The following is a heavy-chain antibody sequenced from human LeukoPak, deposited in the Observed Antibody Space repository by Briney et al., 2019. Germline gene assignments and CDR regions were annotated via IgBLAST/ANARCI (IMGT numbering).Heavy chain of an antibody. CDR3: ARRAGGYSHPYDY. V-gene: IGHV3-21*04. CDR2: ITSSSSYT. D-gene: IGHD4-23*01. Sequence: GGSLRLSCAAPGITFSNYNMNWVRQAPGKGREWVSSITSSSSYTFYADSVKGRFTISRDNSKNTLYLQMHSLRAEDTAVYYCARRAGGYSHPYDYWGQGILVTVSS. J-gene: IGHJ4*02. CDR1: GITFSNYN.